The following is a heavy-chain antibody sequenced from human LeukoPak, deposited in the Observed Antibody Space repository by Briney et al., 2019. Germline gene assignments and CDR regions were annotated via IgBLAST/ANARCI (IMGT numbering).Heavy chain of an antibody. CDR1: GFTFSHFA. V-gene: IGHV3-23*01. CDR3: AKLKRVGIAPFDD. Sequence: PGGSLRLSCAASGFTFSHFAMGWVRQAPGKGLHWVSTISGSGNKTYDADSVKGRFTISRDNSKNTLYLQMTGLRAEDTAVYYCAKLKRVGIAPFDDWGQGTLVTVSS. D-gene: IGHD3-10*01. CDR2: ISGSGNKT. J-gene: IGHJ4*02.